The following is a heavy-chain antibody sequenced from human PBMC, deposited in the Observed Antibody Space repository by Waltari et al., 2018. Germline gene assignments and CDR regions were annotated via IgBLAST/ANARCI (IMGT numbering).Heavy chain of an antibody. Sequence: QEQLQESGPGLVKPSETLSLTCTVSGGSISSYYWSWIRQPAGKGLEWIGRIYTSGSTNYNPSLKSRVTISVDKSKNQFSLKLSSVTAADTAVYYCARDLTFTMATNWFDPWGQGTLVTVSS. CDR2: IYTSGST. V-gene: IGHV4-4*07. D-gene: IGHD3-10*01. CDR1: GGSISSYY. CDR3: ARDLTFTMATNWFDP. J-gene: IGHJ5*02.